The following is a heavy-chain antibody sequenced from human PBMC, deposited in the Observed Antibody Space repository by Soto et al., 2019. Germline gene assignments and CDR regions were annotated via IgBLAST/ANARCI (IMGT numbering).Heavy chain of an antibody. V-gene: IGHV3-9*01. D-gene: IGHD6-13*01. CDR3: AKDILGYIKQDAFDI. CDR1: GFTFDDYA. J-gene: IGHJ3*02. Sequence: GGSLRLSCAASGFTFDDYAMHWVRQAPGKGLEWVSGISWNSGSIGYADSVKGRFTISRDNAKNSLYLQMNSLRAEDTALYYCAKDILGYIKQDAFDIWGQGTMVTVSS. CDR2: ISWNSGSI.